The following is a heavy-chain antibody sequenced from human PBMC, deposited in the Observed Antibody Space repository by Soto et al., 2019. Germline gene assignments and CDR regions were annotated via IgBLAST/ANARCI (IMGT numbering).Heavy chain of an antibody. CDR3: ARVRLRYNNNGFTAYDGLDL. CDR1: GFTFSNYN. D-gene: IGHD3-10*01. V-gene: IGHV3-48*01. J-gene: IGHJ3*01. Sequence: GGSLRLSCSTSGFTFSNYNMNWVRQAPGKGLEWVSYISGSSTTIYYADSVKGRFTVSRDTANNSLFLQMSSLRAEDTAVYHCARVRLRYNNNGFTAYDGLDLWGQGTTVTVSS. CDR2: ISGSSTTI.